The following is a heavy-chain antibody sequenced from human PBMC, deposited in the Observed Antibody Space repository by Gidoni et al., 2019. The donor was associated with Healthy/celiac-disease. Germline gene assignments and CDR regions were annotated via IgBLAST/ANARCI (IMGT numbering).Heavy chain of an antibody. J-gene: IGHJ3*02. CDR3: ASQHYDSSGYPDAFDI. Sequence: QVQLVQSGAEVKKPGSSVKVSCKASGGTFSSYTISWVRQAPGQGLEWMGRIIPILGIANYAQKFQGRVTITADKSTSTAYMELSSLRSEDTAVYYCASQHYDSSGYPDAFDIWGQGTMVTVSS. D-gene: IGHD3-22*01. CDR2: IIPILGIA. V-gene: IGHV1-69*02. CDR1: GGTFSSYT.